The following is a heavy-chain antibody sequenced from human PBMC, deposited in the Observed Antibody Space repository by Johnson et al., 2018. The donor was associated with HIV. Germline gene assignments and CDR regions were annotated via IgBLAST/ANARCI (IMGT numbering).Heavy chain of an antibody. CDR1: GFTFSDYY. J-gene: IGHJ3*02. D-gene: IGHD3-22*01. Sequence: QVQLVESGGGLVKPGGSLRLSCAASGFTFSDYYMSWIRQAPGKGLEWVSYISSSGSTIYYADSVKGRFIISRDNAKNSLYLQMNSLRAEDTALYYCAKGIPKGYDSSGYQDAFDIWGQGTMVTVSS. V-gene: IGHV3-11*01. CDR2: ISSSGSTI. CDR3: AKGIPKGYDSSGYQDAFDI.